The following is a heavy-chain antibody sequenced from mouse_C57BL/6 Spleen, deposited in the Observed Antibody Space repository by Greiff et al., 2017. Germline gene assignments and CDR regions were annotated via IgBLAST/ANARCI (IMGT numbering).Heavy chain of an antibody. Sequence: VQLQQSGAELVKPGASVKLSCTASGFNIKDYYMHWVKQRTEQGLEWIGRIDPEDGETKYAPKFPGKATITADTSSNTAYLQLSSLTSEDAAVYYGARSSDYYGSSPFAYWGQGTLVTVSA. CDR1: GFNIKDYY. D-gene: IGHD1-1*01. CDR3: ARSSDYYGSSPFAY. V-gene: IGHV14-2*01. CDR2: IDPEDGET. J-gene: IGHJ3*01.